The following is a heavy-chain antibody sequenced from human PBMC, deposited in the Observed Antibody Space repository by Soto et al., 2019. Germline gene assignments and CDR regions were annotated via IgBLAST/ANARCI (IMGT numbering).Heavy chain of an antibody. CDR2: ISHDGGVK. CDR1: GFTFSTTG. J-gene: IGHJ5*02. V-gene: IGHV3-30*18. CDR3: AKDLYCGGWYNYFGP. D-gene: IGHD6-19*01. Sequence: QVHLVESGGGVVQPGRSLRLSCAASGFTFSTTGMHWVRQAPGKGLEWVAMISHDGGVKHYTDSVKGQFTNSRDTSNNTVYLQMNSLRPEDTAMYHCAKDLYCGGWYNYFGPCSQGTLDTVSS.